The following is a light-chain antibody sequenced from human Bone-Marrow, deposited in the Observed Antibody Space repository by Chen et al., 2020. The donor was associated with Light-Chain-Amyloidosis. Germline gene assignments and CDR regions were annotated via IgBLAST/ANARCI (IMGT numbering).Light chain of an antibody. V-gene: IGLV3-25*03. CDR3: QSPDSSGPYDVL. CDR2: RDT. CDR1: DLPTQY. Sequence: SYELTQPPSVSVDPGQTARINCSGDDLPTQYAYWYQQKPGQAPVLGIHRDTERPSGISVRFSCSSSGTTATLTISGVQAEDEAHSHCQSPDSSGPYDVLFGGGTKLTVL. J-gene: IGLJ2*01.